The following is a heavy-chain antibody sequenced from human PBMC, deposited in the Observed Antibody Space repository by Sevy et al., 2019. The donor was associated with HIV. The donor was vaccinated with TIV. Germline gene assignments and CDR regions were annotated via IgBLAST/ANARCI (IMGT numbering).Heavy chain of an antibody. J-gene: IGHJ4*02. CDR2: IKQDGSEK. V-gene: IGHV3-7*03. CDR3: ARDHERYFDWFSMGYFDY. CDR1: GFTFSSYW. Sequence: GGSLRLSCAASGFTFSSYWMSWVRQAPGKGLEWVANIKQDGSEKYYVDSVKGRFTISRDNAKNSLYLQMNSLRAEDTAVYYCARDHERYFDWFSMGYFDYWGQGTLVTVSS. D-gene: IGHD3-9*01.